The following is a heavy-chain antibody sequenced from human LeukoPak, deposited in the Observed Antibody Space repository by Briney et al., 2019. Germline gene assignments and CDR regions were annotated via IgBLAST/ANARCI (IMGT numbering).Heavy chain of an antibody. V-gene: IGHV4-34*01. CDR1: GRPFIDVY. D-gene: IGHD3-10*01. Sequence: SETLSLTCAVYGRPFIDVYASWLRQPPGKGREWSWEITHNGRSTYNPSRKSRVSISVVSSKSQSSLKLSSMTAADTAVYYCARGCFLWFGGFSDAFDIWGHGEMVTVSS. CDR3: ARGCFLWFGGFSDAFDI. J-gene: IGHJ3*02. CDR2: ITHNGRS.